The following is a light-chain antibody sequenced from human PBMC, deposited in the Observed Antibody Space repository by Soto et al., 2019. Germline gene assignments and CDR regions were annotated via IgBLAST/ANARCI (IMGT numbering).Light chain of an antibody. J-gene: IGKJ1*01. CDR3: QQYGNLRWT. CDR2: GAS. CDR1: QSVSSNY. Sequence: EIVLTQSPGTLSLSPGERATLSCRASQSVSSNYLAWYQQKPGQAPRLLIYGASSRATGIPDRFSGSGSGTDFTLTISRLEPEDFAVYYCQQYGNLRWTFGQGTKVEIK. V-gene: IGKV3-20*01.